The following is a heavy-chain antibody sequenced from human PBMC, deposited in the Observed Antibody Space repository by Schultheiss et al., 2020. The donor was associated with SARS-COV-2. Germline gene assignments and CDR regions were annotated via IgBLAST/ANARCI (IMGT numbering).Heavy chain of an antibody. CDR2: ISWDGGST. CDR3: AREMTTVTPTLDY. Sequence: GESLKISCAASGFTFDDYAMHWVRQAPGKGLEWVSLISWDGGSTYYADSVKGRFTISRDNAKNSLYLQMNSLRAEDTAVYYCAREMTTVTPTLDYWGQGTLVTVSS. V-gene: IGHV3-43D*03. CDR1: GFTFDDYA. J-gene: IGHJ4*02. D-gene: IGHD4-17*01.